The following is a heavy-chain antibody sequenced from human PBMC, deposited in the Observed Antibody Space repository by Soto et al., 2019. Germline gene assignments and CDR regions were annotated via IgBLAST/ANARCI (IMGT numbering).Heavy chain of an antibody. Sequence: GGSLRLSCAGSGFTFSNNAMHWVRQAPGKRREWVAFISFDSSEIHYAHSVKGRFTISRDNPRNSLFLHVNSPRADDTAVYYRAIARVEDSSLAHWGQGTMVTVSS. CDR2: ISFDSSEI. CDR1: GFTFSNNA. D-gene: IGHD2-21*01. V-gene: IGHV3-30*01. J-gene: IGHJ4*02. CDR3: AIARVEDSSLAH.